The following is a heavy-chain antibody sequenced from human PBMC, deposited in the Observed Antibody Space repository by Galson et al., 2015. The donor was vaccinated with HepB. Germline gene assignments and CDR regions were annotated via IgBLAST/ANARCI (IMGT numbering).Heavy chain of an antibody. CDR2: IANHGATQ. D-gene: IGHD5-12*01. J-gene: IGHJ4*02. CDR3: ASGACATIGCLAGVEVPGYSAPLDY. CDR1: GFSFSNFA. V-gene: IGHV3-30-3*01. Sequence: SLRLSCAASGFSFSNFAMNWVRQAPGKGLEWVAVIANHGATQYYADSVKGRFTISRDNSMNTLHLQMSSLRPDDAALYYCASGACATIGCLAGVEVPGYSAPLDYWGRGTLVTVSS.